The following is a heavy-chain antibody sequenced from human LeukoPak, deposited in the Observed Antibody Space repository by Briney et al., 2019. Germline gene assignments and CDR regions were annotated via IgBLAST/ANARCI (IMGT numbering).Heavy chain of an antibody. CDR1: GFTFSSYW. Sequence: GGSLRLSCAASGFTFSSYWMNWARQAPGKGLEWVASINHNGNVNYYVDSVKGRFTISRDNAENSLYLQMNSLRAEDTAVYYCVRAIGANVSYWGQGTLVAVSS. CDR3: VRAIGANVSY. CDR2: INHNGNVN. J-gene: IGHJ4*02. V-gene: IGHV3-7*03. D-gene: IGHD3-10*01.